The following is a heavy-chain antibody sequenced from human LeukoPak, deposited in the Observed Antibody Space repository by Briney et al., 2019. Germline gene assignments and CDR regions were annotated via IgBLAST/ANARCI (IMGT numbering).Heavy chain of an antibody. J-gene: IGHJ5*02. D-gene: IGHD3-22*01. CDR1: GFTFSSYW. Sequence: GGSLRLSCAASGFTFSSYWMHWVRQAPGKGLEWVSVIYSGGSTYYADSVKGRFTISRDNSKNTLYLQMNSLRAEDTAVYYCARDLNDYYDSSGYYRDWFDPWGQGTLVTVSS. CDR2: IYSGGST. V-gene: IGHV3-66*01. CDR3: ARDLNDYYDSSGYYRDWFDP.